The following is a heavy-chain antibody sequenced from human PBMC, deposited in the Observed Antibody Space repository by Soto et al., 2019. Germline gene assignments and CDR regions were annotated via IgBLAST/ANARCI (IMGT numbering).Heavy chain of an antibody. J-gene: IGHJ1*01. CDR1: GYTFTDLY. D-gene: IGHD1-20*01. CDR3: VRGQSVLYLDL. CDR2: INPKNGGI. V-gene: IGHV1-2*02. Sequence: ASVKVSCKSSGYTFTDLYIHWVRQVPGQGLEWVGWINPKNGGINYAQKFKGRVTMTRDTPVNTSYMDLNRLNFDDSAIYYCVRGQSVLYLDLWGRGTQVTVSS.